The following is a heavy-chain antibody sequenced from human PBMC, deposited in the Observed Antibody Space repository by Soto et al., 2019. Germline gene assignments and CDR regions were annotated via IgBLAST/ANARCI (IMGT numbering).Heavy chain of an antibody. CDR2: IYYSGST. V-gene: IGHV4-30-4*01. J-gene: IGHJ6*02. D-gene: IGHD2-2*01. Sequence: SETLSLTCTVSGGSISSGDYYWSWIRQPPGKGLEWIGYIYYSGSTYYNPSLKSRVTISVDTSKNQFSLKLSSVTAADTAVYYCAREEVVVVPANPNYYYYYGMDVWGQGTTVTVSS. CDR1: GGSISSGDYY. CDR3: AREEVVVVPANPNYYYYYGMDV.